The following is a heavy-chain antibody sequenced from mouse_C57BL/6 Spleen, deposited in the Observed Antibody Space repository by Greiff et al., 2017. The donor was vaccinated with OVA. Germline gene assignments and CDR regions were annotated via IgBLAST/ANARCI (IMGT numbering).Heavy chain of an antibody. J-gene: IGHJ1*03. Sequence: VQLKQSGPVLVKPGASVKMSCKASGYTFTDYYMNWVKQSHGKSLEWIGVINPYNGGTSYNQKFKGKATLTVDKSSSTAYLELNSLTSEYSAVYCCARGYYYGSNYGYFDVWGTGTTVTVSS. CDR1: GYTFTDYY. V-gene: IGHV1-19*01. D-gene: IGHD1-1*01. CDR2: INPYNGGT. CDR3: ARGYYYGSNYGYFDV.